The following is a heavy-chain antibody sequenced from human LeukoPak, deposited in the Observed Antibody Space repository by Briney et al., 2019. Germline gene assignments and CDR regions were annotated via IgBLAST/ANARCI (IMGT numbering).Heavy chain of an antibody. D-gene: IGHD3-16*01. V-gene: IGHV3-74*01. CDR1: GLTFSTYW. CDR3: VTGHYDSRMYFDL. CDR2: IKFDGSLA. J-gene: IGHJ2*01. Sequence: PGGSLRLSCTASGLTFSTYWVHWVRQAPGKGLVWVSQIKFDGSLASYADSVKGGFTISRANAKNTRFLQLKTLGTEATALYYFVTGHYDSRMYFDLWGRGTLVTVSS.